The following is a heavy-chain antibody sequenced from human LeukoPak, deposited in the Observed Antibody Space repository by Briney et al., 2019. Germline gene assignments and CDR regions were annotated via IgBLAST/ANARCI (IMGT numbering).Heavy chain of an antibody. D-gene: IGHD3-10*01. CDR3: ARDRDYGSGSYSDSFDY. Sequence: ASVKVSCKASGYTFTDYYMHWVRQAPGQGLEWMGIINPSGGSTNYAQKFQGRVTMTRDTSTSTVYMELSSLRSEDTAVYYCARDRDYGSGSYSDSFDYWGQGTLVTVSS. CDR1: GYTFTDYY. J-gene: IGHJ4*02. V-gene: IGHV1-46*01. CDR2: INPSGGST.